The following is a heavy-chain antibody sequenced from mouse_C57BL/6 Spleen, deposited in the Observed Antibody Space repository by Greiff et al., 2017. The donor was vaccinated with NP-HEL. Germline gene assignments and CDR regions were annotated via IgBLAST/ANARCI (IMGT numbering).Heavy chain of an antibody. D-gene: IGHD1-1*01. Sequence: VQLQQSGAELVRPGASVTLSCKASGYTFTDYEMHWVKQTPVHGLEWIGAIDPETGGTAYNQKFKGKAILTADKASTTAYMKLHSQIYDESAVYYCTRSGGSSYWFADWGKGTLVTVSA. CDR2: IDPETGGT. J-gene: IGHJ3*01. CDR3: TRSGGSSYWFAD. V-gene: IGHV1-15*01. CDR1: GYTFTDYE.